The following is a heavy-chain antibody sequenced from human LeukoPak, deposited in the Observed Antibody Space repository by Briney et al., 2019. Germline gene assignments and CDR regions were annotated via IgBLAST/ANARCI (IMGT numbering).Heavy chain of an antibody. J-gene: IGHJ3*02. V-gene: IGHV1-69*02. CDR1: GGTFSSYT. Sequence: ASVKVSCKASGGTFSSYTISWVRQAPGQGLEWMGRIIPLLGIAHYAQKFQGRVTITADKSTRTAYMELSSLRSEDTAVYYCARKGGSGSYLDAFDIWGQGTMVTVSS. CDR2: IIPLLGIA. CDR3: ARKGGSGSYLDAFDI. D-gene: IGHD1-26*01.